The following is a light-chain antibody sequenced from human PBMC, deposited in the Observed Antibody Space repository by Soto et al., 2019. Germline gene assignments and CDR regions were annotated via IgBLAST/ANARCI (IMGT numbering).Light chain of an antibody. CDR2: AAS. Sequence: AIQMTQSPSSLSASVGDRVTISCRASQGIRAELGWYQQKPGKAPMLLIYAASSLQSGVPSRFRGSGSGTDFILTISSLQPEDFATYYCLQDYNYPWTFGQGTKVEIK. CDR1: QGIRAE. J-gene: IGKJ1*01. CDR3: LQDYNYPWT. V-gene: IGKV1-6*01.